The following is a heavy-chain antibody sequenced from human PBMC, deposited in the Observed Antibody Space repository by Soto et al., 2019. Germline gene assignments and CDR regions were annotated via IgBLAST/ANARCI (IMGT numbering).Heavy chain of an antibody. V-gene: IGHV4-31*03. CDR3: ARGGPGDGYFDL. J-gene: IGHJ2*01. CDR2: IYYSGGT. CDR1: GASIRSGGYY. D-gene: IGHD3-10*01. Sequence: QVQLQESGQGLVKPSQTLSLTCSVSGASIRSGGYYWSWIRQTPGKGLEWIGYIYYSGGTYFNPSLRSRVTMSVDTSENQFSLKLSSVTAADTAVYHCARGGPGDGYFDLWGRGTLVAVSS.